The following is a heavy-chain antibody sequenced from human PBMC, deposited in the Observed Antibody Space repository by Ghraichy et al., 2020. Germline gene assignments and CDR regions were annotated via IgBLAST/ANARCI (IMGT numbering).Heavy chain of an antibody. D-gene: IGHD2-2*01. J-gene: IGHJ6*02. V-gene: IGHV3-30*04. CDR2: FSYDGRGR. CDR1: GFAFSNYA. CDR3: ARELAPTATYYYAMDV. Sequence: GGSLRLSCAASGFAFSNYAMHWVRQAPGKGLEWVAVFSYDGRGRFYADSVKGRFTISRDNSRNTLYLQMNSLRVDDTAVYYCARELAPTATYYYAMDVWGQGTTVTVSS.